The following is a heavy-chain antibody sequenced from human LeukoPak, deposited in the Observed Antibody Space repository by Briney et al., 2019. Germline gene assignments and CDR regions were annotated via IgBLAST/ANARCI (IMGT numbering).Heavy chain of an antibody. CDR1: GYTFSSYG. V-gene: IGHV1-18*01. Sequence: APVTVSCKASGYTFSSYGISWVRQAPGQGLEWMGWISAYNGNTYYAQNLQGRVTMTTDTSTSTAYMELRSLRSDDTAVYYCARDLKRGYSSGRYSWGTGSSNDYWGQGTLVTVSS. CDR3: ARDLKRGYSSGRYSWGTGSSNDY. J-gene: IGHJ4*02. CDR2: ISAYNGNT. D-gene: IGHD6-19*01.